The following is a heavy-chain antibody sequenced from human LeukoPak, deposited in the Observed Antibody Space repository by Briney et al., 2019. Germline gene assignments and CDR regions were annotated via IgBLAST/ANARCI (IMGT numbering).Heavy chain of an antibody. V-gene: IGHV4-39*01. J-gene: IGHJ6*03. Sequence: PSETLSLTCTVSGGSISSSSYYWGWIRQPPGKGLEWIGSIYYSGSTYYNPSLKSRVTISVDTSKNQFSLRLSSVTAADTAVFYCARHVPIERYSSSSFYYYYMDVWGKGTTVTVSS. CDR1: GGSISSSSYY. CDR2: IYYSGST. CDR3: ARHVPIERYSSSSFYYYYMDV. D-gene: IGHD6-6*01.